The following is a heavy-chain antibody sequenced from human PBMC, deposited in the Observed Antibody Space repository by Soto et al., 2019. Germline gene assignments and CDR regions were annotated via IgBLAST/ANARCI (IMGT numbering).Heavy chain of an antibody. CDR1: GVSLTYIYNHY. V-gene: IGHV4-61*01. Sequence: PSATLSLTCAPSGVSLTYIYNHYFSWFRLPPGKGLEWIGYISDIAYTSYNPSLKGRVSISVDTSKDQFSLTLTSVTAEDTAIYYCVSGTGYYTSTTYSAVYSGMDAWGQGTTVTVSS. CDR3: VSGTGYYTSTTYSAVYSGMDA. J-gene: IGHJ6*01. D-gene: IGHD2-2*01. CDR2: ISDIAYT.